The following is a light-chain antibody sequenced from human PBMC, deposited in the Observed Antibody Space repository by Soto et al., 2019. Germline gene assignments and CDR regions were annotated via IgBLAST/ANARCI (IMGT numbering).Light chain of an antibody. V-gene: IGLV2-23*01. CDR3: CSYAGSSTYV. J-gene: IGLJ1*01. CDR1: SSDVGTYNL. Sequence: QSALTQPASGSGSPGQSITISCTGTSSDVGTYNLVSWYQHHPGKAPKLMIYEGSKRPSGVSNRFSGSKSGNTASLTISGLQAEDESDYYCCSYAGSSTYVFGTGTKVTVL. CDR2: EGS.